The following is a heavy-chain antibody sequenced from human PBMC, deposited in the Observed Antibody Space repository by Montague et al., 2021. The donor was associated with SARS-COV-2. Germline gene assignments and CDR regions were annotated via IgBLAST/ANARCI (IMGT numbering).Heavy chain of an antibody. V-gene: IGHV3-74*01. CDR3: AREPGSVGGMDV. CDR2: INTDGGNR. CDR1: GSSFSDYC. J-gene: IGHJ6*02. Sequence: SLSLSCSASGSSFSDYCMHWVRQVPGKGLEWVSRINTDGGNRYYTDSVKGRFTISRDNAKNTLYLQMNSLRAEDTAVYYCAREPGSVGGMDVWGQGTTITVSS. D-gene: IGHD4-23*01.